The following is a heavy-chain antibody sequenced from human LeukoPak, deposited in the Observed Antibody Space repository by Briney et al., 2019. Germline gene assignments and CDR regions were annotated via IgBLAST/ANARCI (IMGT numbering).Heavy chain of an antibody. CDR3: ARVTSWHYFDY. CDR2: IYSGRST. J-gene: IGHJ4*02. CDR1: GFTVSSNY. V-gene: IGHV3-53*01. D-gene: IGHD2-2*01. Sequence: PGGSLRLSCAASGFTVSSNYMSWVRQAPGKGLEWVSVIYSGRSTYYADSVKGRFTISRDNSKNTLYLQMNSLRAEDTAVYYCARVTSWHYFDYWGQGTLVTVSS.